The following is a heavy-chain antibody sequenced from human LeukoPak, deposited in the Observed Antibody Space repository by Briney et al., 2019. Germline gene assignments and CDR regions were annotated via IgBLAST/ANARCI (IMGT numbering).Heavy chain of an antibody. CDR3: ARSRRITIFGVVTPFDP. V-gene: IGHV1-2*02. Sequence: ASVKVSCKASGYTFTGYYMHWVRQAPGQGLEWMGWINPNSGGTNYAQKFQGRVTMTTDTSTSTAYMELRSLRSDDTAVYYCARSRRITIFGVVTPFDPWGQGTLVTVSS. J-gene: IGHJ5*02. CDR1: GYTFTGYY. D-gene: IGHD3-3*01. CDR2: INPNSGGT.